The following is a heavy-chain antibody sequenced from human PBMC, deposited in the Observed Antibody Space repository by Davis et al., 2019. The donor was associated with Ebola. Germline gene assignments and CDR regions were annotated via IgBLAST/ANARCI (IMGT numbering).Heavy chain of an antibody. V-gene: IGHV4-59*02. Sequence: MPSETLSLTCTVFDASVSSYYWSWIRQPPGKGLEWIGYVSDSGSTNYNPSLRSRVTILVDTSKNQFSLKLSSVTTADTAVYYCARTTGDFWSGGSHYYYYGMDVWGQGTTVTVSS. D-gene: IGHD3-3*01. CDR2: VSDSGST. CDR3: ARTTGDFWSGGSHYYYYGMDV. J-gene: IGHJ6*02. CDR1: DASVSSYY.